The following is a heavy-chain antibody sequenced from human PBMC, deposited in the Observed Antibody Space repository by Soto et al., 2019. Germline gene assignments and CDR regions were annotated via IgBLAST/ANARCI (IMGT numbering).Heavy chain of an antibody. CDR1: CGSFSGYY. CDR2: INHSGST. Sequence: PSETLSLTCAVYCGSFSGYYWSWIRQPPGKGLEWIGEINHSGSTNYNPSLKSRVTISVDTSKNQFSLKLSSVTAADTAVYYCERRTAAAADNCFDPCGQGNLVTGPS. V-gene: IGHV4-34*01. D-gene: IGHD6-13*01. CDR3: ERRTAAAADNCFDP. J-gene: IGHJ5*02.